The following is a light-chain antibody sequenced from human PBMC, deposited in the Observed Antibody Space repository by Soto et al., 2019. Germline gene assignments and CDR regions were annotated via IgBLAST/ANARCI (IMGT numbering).Light chain of an antibody. CDR3: QHYDSSPR. CDR1: QSISDT. Sequence: EIVMTLSPATLSVSPGGRATLSCRASQSISDTLAWYQQKPGQAPRLLIHGATTRATGIPARFSGSGSGTEFTLTISSLQSEDFAVYYCQHYDSSPRFGQGTRLEIK. J-gene: IGKJ5*01. V-gene: IGKV3-15*01. CDR2: GAT.